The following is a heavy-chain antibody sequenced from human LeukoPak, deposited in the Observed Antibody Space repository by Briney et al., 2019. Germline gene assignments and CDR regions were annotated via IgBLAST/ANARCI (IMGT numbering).Heavy chain of an antibody. Sequence: GGSLRLSCAASGFTFSTYSMNWVRQAPGKGLEWVSYITSSSSTIYHADSVKGRFTISRDNAKNSLYLQVNSLRAEDTAVYYCARASYCSSITCYTAFDYWGQGTLVTVSS. D-gene: IGHD2-2*02. J-gene: IGHJ4*02. V-gene: IGHV3-48*01. CDR3: ARASYCSSITCYTAFDY. CDR1: GFTFSTYS. CDR2: ITSSSSTI.